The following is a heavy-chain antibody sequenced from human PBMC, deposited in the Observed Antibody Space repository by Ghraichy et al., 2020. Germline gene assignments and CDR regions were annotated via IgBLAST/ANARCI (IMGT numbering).Heavy chain of an antibody. Sequence: SETLSLTCTVSGGSISSGGYYWSWIRQHPGKGLEWIGYIYYSGSTYYNPSLKSRVTISVDTSKNQFSLKLSSVTAADTAVYYCAREGGGDYYFDYWGQGTLVTVS. CDR2: IYYSGST. CDR3: AREGGGDYYFDY. CDR1: GGSISSGGYY. D-gene: IGHD4-17*01. J-gene: IGHJ4*02. V-gene: IGHV4-31*03.